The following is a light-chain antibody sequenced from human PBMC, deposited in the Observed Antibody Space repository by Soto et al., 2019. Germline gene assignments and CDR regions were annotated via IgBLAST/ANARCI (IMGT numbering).Light chain of an antibody. Sequence: QSVLTQPASVSGSPGQSITISCTGTSGDIGSYNRVSWYQQHPGKAPKLIIYEVTDRPSGVSNRFSGSKSGNTASLTISGLQAEDEADYYCQSHDTSLSGSFVLGTGTKVTVL. CDR2: EVT. V-gene: IGLV2-14*01. CDR3: QSHDTSLSGSFV. J-gene: IGLJ1*01. CDR1: SGDIGSYNR.